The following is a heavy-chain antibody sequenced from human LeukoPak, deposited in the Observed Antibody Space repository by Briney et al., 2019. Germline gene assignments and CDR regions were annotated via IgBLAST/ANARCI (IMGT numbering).Heavy chain of an antibody. CDR2: IWYDGSHK. Sequence: PGGSLRLSCAASGFIFSSYGMHWVRQAPGKGLEWVAVIWYDGSHKSYADSVKGRFTNSRDNSKNTLYLQMSSLRAEDTAVYYCARDPTEGGTFAYYFDYWGQGTLVTVSS. V-gene: IGHV3-33*01. J-gene: IGHJ4*02. D-gene: IGHD1-26*01. CDR3: ARDPTEGGTFAYYFDY. CDR1: GFIFSSYG.